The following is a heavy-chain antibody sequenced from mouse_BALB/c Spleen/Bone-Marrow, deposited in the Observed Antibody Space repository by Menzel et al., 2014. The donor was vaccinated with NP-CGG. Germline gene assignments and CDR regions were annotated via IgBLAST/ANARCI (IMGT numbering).Heavy chain of an antibody. Sequence: VQLVESGPGLVQPSQSLSITCTVSGFSLTSYGVHWVRQSPGKGLEWLGVIWSGGSTDYNAAFISRLSISKDNSKSXFFFKMNSLQANDTAIYYCARRGDGYYDWFAYWGQGTLVTVSA. CDR1: GFSLTSYG. V-gene: IGHV2-2*02. CDR3: ARRGDGYYDWFAY. D-gene: IGHD2-3*01. J-gene: IGHJ3*01. CDR2: IWSGGST.